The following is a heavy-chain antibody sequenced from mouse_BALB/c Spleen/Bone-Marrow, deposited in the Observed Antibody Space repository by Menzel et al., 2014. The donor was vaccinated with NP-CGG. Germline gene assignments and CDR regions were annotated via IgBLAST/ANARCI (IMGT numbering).Heavy chain of an antibody. CDR2: IDPANGNT. CDR1: GFNIXDTY. J-gene: IGHJ3*01. D-gene: IGHD2-4*01. Sequence: VQLQQSGAELVKPGASVKLSCTASGFNIXDTYMHWVKQRPEQGLEWIGRIDPANGNTKYDPKFQGKATITADTSSNTAYLQLSSLTSEDTAVYYCARMITAYWGQGTLVTVSA. CDR3: ARMITAY. V-gene: IGHV14-3*02.